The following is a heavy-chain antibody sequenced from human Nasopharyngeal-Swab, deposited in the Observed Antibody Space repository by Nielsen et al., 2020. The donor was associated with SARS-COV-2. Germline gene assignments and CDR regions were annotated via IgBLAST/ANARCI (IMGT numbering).Heavy chain of an antibody. CDR3: ARPATTAQSDAFDI. CDR2: IYYSGST. CDR1: GGSFNEYY. Sequence: SETLSLTCGVSGGSFNEYYWSWIRQSPDKGLEWIGYIYYSGSTNYNPSLKSRVTISVDTSKNRFSLRLNSVTAADTAVYYCARPATTAQSDAFDIWGQGTMVTVS. J-gene: IGHJ3*02. V-gene: IGHV4-59*08. D-gene: IGHD1-1*01.